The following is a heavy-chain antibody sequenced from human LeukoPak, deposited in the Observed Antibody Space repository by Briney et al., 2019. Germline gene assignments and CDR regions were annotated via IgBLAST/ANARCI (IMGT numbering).Heavy chain of an antibody. J-gene: IGHJ3*02. CDR1: EFTFSDYA. D-gene: IGHD1-26*01. V-gene: IGHV3-23*01. CDR2: INYSGDTT. CDR3: ARGGSYLSAFDI. Sequence: GGSLRLSCAASEFTFSDYAMNWVRQAPGKGLEWISTINYSGDTTYYADSVKGRFTISRDNSKNTLYLQMNSLRAEDTAVYYCARGGSYLSAFDIWGQGTMVTVSS.